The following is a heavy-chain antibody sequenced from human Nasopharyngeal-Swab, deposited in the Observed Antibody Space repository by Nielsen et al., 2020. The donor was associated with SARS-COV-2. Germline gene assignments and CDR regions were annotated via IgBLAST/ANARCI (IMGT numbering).Heavy chain of an antibody. J-gene: IGHJ3*02. Sequence: WVRQAPGQRLEWMGWINAGDGDTKYSQMFQGRVTITRDTSASTAYMELSSLRSEDTAVYYCGRGFGLDGFGIWGQGTMVTVSS. CDR3: GRGFGLDGFGI. V-gene: IGHV1-3*01. CDR2: INAGDGDT. D-gene: IGHD3-10*01.